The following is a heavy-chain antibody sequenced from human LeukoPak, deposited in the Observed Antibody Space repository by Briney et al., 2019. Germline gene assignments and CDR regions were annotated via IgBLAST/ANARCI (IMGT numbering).Heavy chain of an antibody. CDR3: AKDRSSGWYDAFDI. D-gene: IGHD6-19*01. Sequence: GGSLRLSCVASGFTFSSYAMSWVRQAPGKGLEWVSSISGSGGSTYYSDSVKGRFTISRDTSKNALYLQLNSLRAEDTAVYYCAKDRSSGWYDAFDIWGQGTMVIVSS. CDR2: ISGSGGST. J-gene: IGHJ3*02. V-gene: IGHV3-23*01. CDR1: GFTFSSYA.